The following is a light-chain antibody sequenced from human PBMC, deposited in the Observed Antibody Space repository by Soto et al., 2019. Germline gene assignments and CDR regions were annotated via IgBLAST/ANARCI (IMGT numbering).Light chain of an antibody. Sequence: EIVLTQSPATLSLSPGEGATLSCRASQTVSRYLAWYQQKPGQAPRLLIYDASNRAAGIPARFISSGSGTDFTLTISSLEPEDFAVYYCQQRSNWPGTFGGGTKVEIK. CDR2: DAS. CDR1: QTVSRY. J-gene: IGKJ4*01. V-gene: IGKV3-11*01. CDR3: QQRSNWPGT.